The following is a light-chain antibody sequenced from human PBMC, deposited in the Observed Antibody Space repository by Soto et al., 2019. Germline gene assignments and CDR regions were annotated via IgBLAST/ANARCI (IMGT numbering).Light chain of an antibody. CDR2: GAS. V-gene: IGKV1-6*01. J-gene: IGKJ1*01. CDR3: LQDINYPWT. Sequence: IQMTQSPSALSASVGDRVTITCRASQSISTYLEWFQQKPGKAPKLLIYGASTLQSGVPPRFSGSGSGTDFTLAISSLQPEDSATYYCLQDINYPWTFGQGTKVDI. CDR1: QSISTY.